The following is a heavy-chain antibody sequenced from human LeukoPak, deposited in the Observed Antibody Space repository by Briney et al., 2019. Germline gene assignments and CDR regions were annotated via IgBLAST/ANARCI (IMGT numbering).Heavy chain of an antibody. D-gene: IGHD3-10*01. Sequence: ASVNVSCKASGYTFTCYFMHWVPQAPGQGLEGMGWINPNNGDTNYAQTFQGRVTMTRDTSISTAYMELSNLRSDDTAMFYCARDLYGSGTSNWFDPWGQGTLVTVSS. CDR3: ARDLYGSGTSNWFDP. J-gene: IGHJ5*02. CDR2: INPNNGDT. V-gene: IGHV1-2*02. CDR1: GYTFTCYF.